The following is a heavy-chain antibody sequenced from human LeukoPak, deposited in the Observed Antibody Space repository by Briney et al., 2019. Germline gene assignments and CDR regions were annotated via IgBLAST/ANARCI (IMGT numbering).Heavy chain of an antibody. J-gene: IGHJ3*02. Sequence: GGSLRLSCAASGFTFSSYAMSWVRQAPGKGLEWVSAISGSGGSTYYADSVEGRFTISRDNSKNTLYLQMNSLRAEDTAVYYCAKGVRAVPGSFDIWGQGTMVTVSS. CDR1: GFTFSSYA. V-gene: IGHV3-23*01. D-gene: IGHD3-10*01. CDR2: ISGSGGST. CDR3: AKGVRAVPGSFDI.